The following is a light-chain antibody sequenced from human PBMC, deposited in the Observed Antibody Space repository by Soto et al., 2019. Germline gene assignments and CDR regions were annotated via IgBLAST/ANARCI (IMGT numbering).Light chain of an antibody. J-gene: IGLJ2*01. Sequence: QSAVTQPASVSGSPGQSITISCTGTSNDVGTYNLVSWYQQHPGKAPKLMIYEGTKRPSGVSHRFSGSKSGNTASLTISGLQAEDEANYYCNSYAGSNTVIFGGGTKLTVL. CDR1: SNDVGTYNL. CDR3: NSYAGSNTVI. V-gene: IGLV2-23*01. CDR2: EGT.